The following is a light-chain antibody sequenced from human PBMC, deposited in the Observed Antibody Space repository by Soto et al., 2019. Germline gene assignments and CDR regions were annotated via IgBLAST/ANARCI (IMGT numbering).Light chain of an antibody. CDR2: AAS. Sequence: EVVMTQSPASLSVSPGERATLSCRASESVSTYLAWYQQKPGQPPRLLIYAASTRATGVPARFSGSGSGTEFTLTISSLQSEDFAVYYCQQYDIATGFGGGTKVEIK. CDR3: QQYDIATG. V-gene: IGKV3-15*01. CDR1: ESVSTY. J-gene: IGKJ4*01.